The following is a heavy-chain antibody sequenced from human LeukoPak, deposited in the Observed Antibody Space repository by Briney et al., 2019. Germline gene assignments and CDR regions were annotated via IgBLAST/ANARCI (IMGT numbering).Heavy chain of an antibody. CDR2: MSPNSGNT. J-gene: IGHJ4*02. D-gene: IGHD3-22*01. Sequence: ASVKVSCKASGYTFTSYDINWVRQATGQGLEWMGWMSPNSGNTGYAQKFQGRVTMTRNTSISTAYMELSSLRSEDTAVYYCALVWYYYDSSGYIGPFDYWGQGTLVTVSS. CDR3: ALVWYYYDSSGYIGPFDY. V-gene: IGHV1-8*01. CDR1: GYTFTSYD.